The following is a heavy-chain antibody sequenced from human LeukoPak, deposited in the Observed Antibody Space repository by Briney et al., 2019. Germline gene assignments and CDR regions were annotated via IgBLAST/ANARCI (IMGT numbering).Heavy chain of an antibody. CDR3: ASPQRGSNEWNYF. Sequence: GGSLRLSCAASGFTFDDYAMHWVRQAPGKGLEWVSGISWNSGSIGYADSVKGRFTISRDNAKNSLYLQMNSLRAEDTAVYYCASPQRGSNEWNYFWGQGTLVTVSS. CDR1: GFTFDDYA. V-gene: IGHV3-9*01. CDR2: ISWNSGSI. D-gene: IGHD3-3*01. J-gene: IGHJ4*02.